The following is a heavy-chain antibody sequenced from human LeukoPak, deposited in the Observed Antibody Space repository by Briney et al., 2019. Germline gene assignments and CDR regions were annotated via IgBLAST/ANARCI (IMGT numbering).Heavy chain of an antibody. D-gene: IGHD5-12*01. J-gene: IGHJ4*02. CDR2: MNPNSGNT. CDR1: GYTFTSYD. V-gene: IGHV1-8*01. Sequence: GASVKVSCKASGYTFTSYDINWVRQATGQGLEWMGWMNPNSGNTGYAQKFQGRVTMTRNTSISTAYMELSSLRSEDTAVYYCARILYSGYDYGDDYWGQGTLVTVSS. CDR3: ARILYSGYDYGDDY.